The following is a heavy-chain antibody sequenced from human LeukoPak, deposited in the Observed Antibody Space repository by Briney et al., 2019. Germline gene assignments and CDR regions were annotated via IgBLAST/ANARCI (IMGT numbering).Heavy chain of an antibody. CDR3: ARRGEGGYDT. CDR2: IYSTGNT. D-gene: IGHD5-12*01. V-gene: IGHV4-39*01. CDR1: GGSISSSSNY. J-gene: IGHJ5*02. Sequence: SETLSLTCTVSGGSISSSSNYWRWIRQPPGKGLEWIGTIYSTGNTYYNPSLKSRLTISVDTSKNQFSLKLSSVTAADTAVYYCARRGEGGYDTWGQGSLVTVSS.